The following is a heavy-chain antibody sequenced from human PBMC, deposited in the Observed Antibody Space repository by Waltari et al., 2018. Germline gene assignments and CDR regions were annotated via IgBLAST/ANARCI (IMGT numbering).Heavy chain of an antibody. Sequence: QLQLQESGPGLVKPSETLSLTCTVSGGSISSSSYYWGWIRQPPGKGLEWIGSIYYSGSTYDNPARKSRVTISVDTSKNQFSLKLSSVTAADTAVYYCARESIAAAVPFDYWGQGTLVTVSS. D-gene: IGHD6-13*01. CDR2: IYYSGST. J-gene: IGHJ4*02. CDR3: ARESIAAAVPFDY. V-gene: IGHV4-39*07. CDR1: GGSISSSSYY.